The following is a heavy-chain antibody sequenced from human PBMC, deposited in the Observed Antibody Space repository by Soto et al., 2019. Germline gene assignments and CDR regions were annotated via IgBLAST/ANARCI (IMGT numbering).Heavy chain of an antibody. Sequence: QVQLVESGGGVVQPGRSLRLSCAASGFTFGAYTMHWVRQPPGKGLEWVAVISYDGNNERYTDPLRGRFTVSRDNSKSTLHLQMNSLKSEDTAVYYCARDGYSGRSDGFDIWGQGTMVTVSS. CDR1: GFTFGAYT. D-gene: IGHD1-26*01. CDR3: ARDGYSGRSDGFDI. J-gene: IGHJ3*02. CDR2: ISYDGNNE. V-gene: IGHV3-30-3*01.